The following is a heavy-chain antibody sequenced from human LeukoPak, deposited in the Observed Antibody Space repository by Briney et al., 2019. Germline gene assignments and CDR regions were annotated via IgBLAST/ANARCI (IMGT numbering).Heavy chain of an antibody. CDR1: GGTFSSYA. V-gene: IGHV1-69*01. CDR2: IIPIFGTE. J-gene: IGHJ4*02. Sequence: GSSVKVSCKASGGTFSSYAISWVRQAPGQGLEWMGGIIPIFGTEHYAQKFQGRVTITADESTSTAYMELSSLRSEDTAVYYCARDSYYYDSSGSHSDYWGQGTLVTVSS. CDR3: ARDSYYYDSSGSHSDY. D-gene: IGHD3-22*01.